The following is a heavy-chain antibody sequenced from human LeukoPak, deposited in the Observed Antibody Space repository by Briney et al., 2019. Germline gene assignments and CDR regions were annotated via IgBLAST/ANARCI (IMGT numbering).Heavy chain of an antibody. V-gene: IGHV1-2*02. CDR2: INPNSGGT. J-gene: IGHJ6*03. CDR3: ARDGATYYYYYYMDV. Sequence: GASVKVSCKASGYTFTGYYMHWVRQAPGQGLEGMGWINPNSGGTNYAQKFQGRVTMTRDTSISTAYMELSRLRSDDTAVYYCARDGATYYYYYYMDVWGKGTTVTVSS. D-gene: IGHD5-12*01. CDR1: GYTFTGYY.